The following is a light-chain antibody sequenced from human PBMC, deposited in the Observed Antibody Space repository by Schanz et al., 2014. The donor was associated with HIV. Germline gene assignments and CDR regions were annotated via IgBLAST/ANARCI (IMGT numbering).Light chain of an antibody. V-gene: IGLV1-44*01. CDR2: SDH. CDR1: SSNIGSNT. Sequence: QSVLTQPPSASGTPGQRVTISCSGSSSNIGSNTVNWYQQLPGTAPRLLIFSDHRRPSGVRNRFSGSKSGTSASLAISGLQSEDEADYYCAAWDDSLKGVIFGGGTKLTVL. J-gene: IGLJ2*01. CDR3: AAWDDSLKGVI.